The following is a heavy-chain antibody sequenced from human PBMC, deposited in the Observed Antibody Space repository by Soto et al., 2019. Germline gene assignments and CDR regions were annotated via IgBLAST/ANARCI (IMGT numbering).Heavy chain of an antibody. Sequence: GGSLRLSCAASGFTFSSYAMSWVRQAPGKGLEWVSAISGSGGSTYYADSVKGRFTISRDNSKNTLYLQMNSLRAEDTAVYYCXKGLEQSGIAVAGLFDYWGQGTLVTVSS. J-gene: IGHJ4*02. CDR1: GFTFSSYA. D-gene: IGHD6-19*01. CDR3: XKGLEQSGIAVAGLFDY. V-gene: IGHV3-23*01. CDR2: ISGSGGST.